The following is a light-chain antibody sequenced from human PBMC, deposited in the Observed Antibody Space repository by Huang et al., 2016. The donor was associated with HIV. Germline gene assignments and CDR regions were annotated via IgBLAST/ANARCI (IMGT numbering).Light chain of an antibody. V-gene: IGKV1-39*01. J-gene: IGKJ1*01. CDR2: AS. CDR1: QSVGNS. CDR3: QQSYSSPWT. Sequence: DIQMTQSPSSLSASVGDRVTITCRTSQSVGNSLNWYQQKPGKAPELLIYASRLQAWVSSRFSGSGSGTDFTLIISSLQPEDFATYYCQQSYSSPWTFGQGTKVDLK.